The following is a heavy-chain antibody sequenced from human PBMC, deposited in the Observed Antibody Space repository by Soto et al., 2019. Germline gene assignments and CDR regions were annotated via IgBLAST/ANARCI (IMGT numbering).Heavy chain of an antibody. Sequence: LETLSLTCTVSGGSISSSSYYWGWIRQPPGKGLEWIGSIYYSGSTYYNPSLKSRVTISVDTSKNQFSLKLSSVTAADTAVYYCARDPLTTTQGIGGKIYYYYGMDVWGQGTTVTVSS. CDR3: ARDPLTTTQGIGGKIYYYYGMDV. D-gene: IGHD4-17*01. CDR1: GGSISSSSYY. J-gene: IGHJ6*02. V-gene: IGHV4-39*01. CDR2: IYYSGST.